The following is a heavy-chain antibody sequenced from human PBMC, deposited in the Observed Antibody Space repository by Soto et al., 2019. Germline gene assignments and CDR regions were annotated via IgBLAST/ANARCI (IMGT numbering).Heavy chain of an antibody. CDR1: GYTFTSYD. D-gene: IGHD6-13*01. V-gene: IGHV1-8*02. CDR3: SRRGYSSSLYYYYYYGMDV. CDR2: MNPNSGNT. J-gene: IGHJ6*02. Sequence: QVQLVQSGAEVKKPGASVKVSCKASGYTFTSYDINWVRQATGQGLEWMGWMNPNSGNTGYAQKFQGRVTMTRNTSISTAYMELSSLRSEDTAVYYCSRRGYSSSLYYYYYYGMDVWGQGNTVTVSS.